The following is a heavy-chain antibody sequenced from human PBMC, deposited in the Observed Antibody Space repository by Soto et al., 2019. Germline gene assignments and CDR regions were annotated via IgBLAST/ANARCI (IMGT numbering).Heavy chain of an antibody. V-gene: IGHV1-8*01. CDR1: GYTFTSYD. CDR3: ARPWGQQLVLFFAY. D-gene: IGHD6-13*01. CDR2: MNPNSGNT. J-gene: IGHJ4*02. Sequence: QVQLVQSGAEVKKPGASVKVSCKASGYTFTSYDINWVRQATGQGLEWMGWMNPNSGNTGYAQKFQGRVTMTRDTSINTAYMELSSLRSDDTAVYYCARPWGQQLVLFFAYRGQGTLVTVSS.